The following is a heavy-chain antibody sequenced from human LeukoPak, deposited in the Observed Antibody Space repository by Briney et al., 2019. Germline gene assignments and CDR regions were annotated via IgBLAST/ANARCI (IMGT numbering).Heavy chain of an antibody. Sequence: PSETLSLTCAVSGGSISSGGYSWSWIRQPPGKGLEWIGYIYYSGSTYYNPSLKSRVTISVDTSKNQFSLKLSSVTAADTAVYYCASGGVVPAAPLDYWGQGTLVTVSS. CDR1: GGSISSGGYS. CDR3: ASGGVVPAAPLDY. V-gene: IGHV4-30-4*07. J-gene: IGHJ4*02. D-gene: IGHD2-2*01. CDR2: IYYSGST.